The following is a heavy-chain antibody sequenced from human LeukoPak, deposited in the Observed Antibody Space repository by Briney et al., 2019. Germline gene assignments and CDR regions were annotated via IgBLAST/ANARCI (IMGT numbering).Heavy chain of an antibody. D-gene: IGHD3-10*01. V-gene: IGHV1-24*01. J-gene: IGHJ4*02. CDR3: ATLLPMVRGVTGDY. Sequence: ASVTVSCKVSGYTLTELSMHWVRQAPGKGLEWMGGFDPEDGETIYAQKFQGRVTMTEDTSTDTAYMELSSLRSEDTAVYYCATLLPMVRGVTGDYWGQGTLVTVSS. CDR1: GYTLTELS. CDR2: FDPEDGET.